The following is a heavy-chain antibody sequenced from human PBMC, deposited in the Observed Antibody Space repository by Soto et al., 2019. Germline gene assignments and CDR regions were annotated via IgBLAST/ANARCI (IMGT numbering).Heavy chain of an antibody. J-gene: IGHJ3*02. CDR3: ARVDGIAVAGTSMDAFDI. Sequence: PSETLSLTCAVYGGSFRGYYWSWIRQPPGKGLEWIGEINHSGSTNYNPSLKSRITISVDTCKYQSSRKLSPVTAADTAVYYCARVDGIAVAGTSMDAFDIWGQGTMVTVSS. CDR1: GGSFRGYY. V-gene: IGHV4-34*01. CDR2: INHSGST. D-gene: IGHD6-19*01.